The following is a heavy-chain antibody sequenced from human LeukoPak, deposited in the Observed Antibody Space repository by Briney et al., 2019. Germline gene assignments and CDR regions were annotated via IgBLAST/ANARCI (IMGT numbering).Heavy chain of an antibody. CDR2: IGTAGDT. V-gene: IGHV3-13*01. Sequence: GGSPRLSCAASGFTFSSYDMHWVRQATGKGLEWVSAIGTAGDTYYPGSVKGRFTISRENAKNPLYLQMNSLRAGDTAVYYCAKDMDMIVVVPATFDYWGQGTLVTVSS. CDR1: GFTFSSYD. CDR3: AKDMDMIVVVPATFDY. J-gene: IGHJ4*02. D-gene: IGHD3-22*01.